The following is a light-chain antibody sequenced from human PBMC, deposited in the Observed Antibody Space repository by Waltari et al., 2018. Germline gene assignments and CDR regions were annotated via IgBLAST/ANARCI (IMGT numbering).Light chain of an antibody. V-gene: IGLV3-25*02. CDR2: KDS. CDR1: ALPKQY. Sequence: SYELTQPPSVSVSPGQTARNTCSGDALPKQYAYWYQQKPGQAPVLVLYKDSERPSGIPERFSGSSSGTTVTLTISGVQAEDEADYYCQSADSSGTYVVFGGGTKLTVL. CDR3: QSADSSGTYVV. J-gene: IGLJ2*01.